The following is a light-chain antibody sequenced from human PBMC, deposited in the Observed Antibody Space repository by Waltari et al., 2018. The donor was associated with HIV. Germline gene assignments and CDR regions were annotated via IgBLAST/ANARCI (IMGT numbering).Light chain of an antibody. CDR3: QSYDSTLSGSDWV. Sequence: QSVLTQPPSVSGAPGQRVTIPCTGSSSNIGAGYDVHWYQQLPGTAPKLLIYGHNHRASGVPDRFSGSKSDTSASLAITGLQSEDEADCYCQSYDSTLSGSDWVFGGGTKLTVL. J-gene: IGLJ3*02. V-gene: IGLV1-40*01. CDR1: SSNIGAGYD. CDR2: GHN.